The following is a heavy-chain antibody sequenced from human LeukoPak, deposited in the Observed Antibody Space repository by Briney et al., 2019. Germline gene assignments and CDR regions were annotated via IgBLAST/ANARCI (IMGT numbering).Heavy chain of an antibody. CDR1: GFTFRSYA. CDR3: AKMEAWTTVTGSGVDY. J-gene: IGHJ4*02. CDR2: VSNSGGST. D-gene: IGHD4-17*01. V-gene: IGHV3-23*01. Sequence: PGGSLRLSCAASGFTFRSYAMSWVRQAPGKGLEWVSGVSNSGGSTYYADSVKGRFTISRDNSKNTLYLQMNSLRAEDTAVHYCAKMEAWTTVTGSGVDYWGQGTLVTVSS.